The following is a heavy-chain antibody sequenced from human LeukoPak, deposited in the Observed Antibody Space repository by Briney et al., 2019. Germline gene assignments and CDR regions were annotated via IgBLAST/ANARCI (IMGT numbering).Heavy chain of an antibody. CDR2: FRSDGTNK. J-gene: IGHJ3*02. CDR3: AKDYTLNAFDI. V-gene: IGHV3-30*02. Sequence: GGSLRLSCAASGFTFNDFGLHWVRQAPGKGLEWVAFFRSDGTNKYYADSVKGRFTISRDNSKNTLYLQMNTLRAEDTGIYYCAKDYTLNAFDIGGQGTLVTVSS. CDR1: GFTFNDFG.